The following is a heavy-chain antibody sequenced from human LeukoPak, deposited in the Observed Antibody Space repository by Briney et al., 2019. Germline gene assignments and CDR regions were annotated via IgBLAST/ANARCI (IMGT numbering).Heavy chain of an antibody. CDR1: GYSISSGYY. CDR3: ARGRTVAGRRPLYYYYYMDV. J-gene: IGHJ6*03. Sequence: SETLSLTCAVSGYSISSGYYWGWIRQPPGKGLEWIGSIYHSGSTNYNPSLKSRVTISVDTSKNQFSLKLSSVTAADTAVYYCARGRTVAGRRPLYYYYYMDVWGKGTTVTVSS. V-gene: IGHV4-38-2*01. CDR2: IYHSGST. D-gene: IGHD6-19*01.